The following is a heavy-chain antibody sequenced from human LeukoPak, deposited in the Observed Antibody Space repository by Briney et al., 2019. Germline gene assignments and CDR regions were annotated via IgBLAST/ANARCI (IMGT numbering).Heavy chain of an antibody. D-gene: IGHD2-2*01. V-gene: IGHV4-34*12. CDR3: ARGPAAIHP. CDR2: VLHTGGT. J-gene: IGHJ5*02. CDR1: GYSLTNHY. Sequence: SETLSLTCAVYGYSLTNHYWIWIRQPPGKGLEWVGEVLHTGGTNYNPSLKSRVTISVDTSKNQFFLKLTSVTAADTAVYYCARGPAAIHPWGPGTLVTVSS.